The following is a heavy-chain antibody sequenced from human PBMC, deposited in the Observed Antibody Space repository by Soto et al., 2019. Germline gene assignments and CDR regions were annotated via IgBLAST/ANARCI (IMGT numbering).Heavy chain of an antibody. V-gene: IGHV4-4*02. Sequence: QVQLQESGPGLVKPSGTLSLTCAVSGGSISSSHWWSWVRQPPGMGLEWIGEIYHSGTTNYNPSLKSRLNISIDKSKNQISLILSSVTAAATAVYYCARGPDLGWDWGQGTLVTVSS. CDR1: GGSISSSHW. CDR3: ARGPDLGWD. CDR2: IYHSGTT. J-gene: IGHJ4*02. D-gene: IGHD2-21*01.